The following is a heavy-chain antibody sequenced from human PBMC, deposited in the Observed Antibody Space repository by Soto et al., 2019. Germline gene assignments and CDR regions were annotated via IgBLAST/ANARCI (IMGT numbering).Heavy chain of an antibody. CDR3: ARQSLGRFGELLYPLPFDY. CDR1: GGSISSGDYY. J-gene: IGHJ4*02. V-gene: IGHV4-30-4*01. D-gene: IGHD3-10*01. Sequence: QVQLQESGPGLVKPSQTLSLTCTVSGGSISSGDYYWSWIRQPPGKGLEWIGYIYYSGSTYYNPSLKSRVTISVDTSKNQFSLKLSSVTAADTAVYYCARQSLGRFGELLYPLPFDYWGQGTLVTVSS. CDR2: IYYSGST.